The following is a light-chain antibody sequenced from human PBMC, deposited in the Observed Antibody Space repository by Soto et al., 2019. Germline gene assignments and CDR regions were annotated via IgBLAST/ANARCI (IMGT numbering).Light chain of an antibody. CDR1: QSLLHSNEYKY. CDR3: MQALQTPIT. J-gene: IGKJ5*01. CDR2: LGS. Sequence: DIVMTQSPLSLPVTPGEPASISCRSSQSLLHSNEYKYLDWYLQKPGQSPQLLIYLGSNRASGVPDRFSGSGSGTDFTLNISRVEADDVVVYYCMQALQTPITFGQGTRLEMK. V-gene: IGKV2-28*01.